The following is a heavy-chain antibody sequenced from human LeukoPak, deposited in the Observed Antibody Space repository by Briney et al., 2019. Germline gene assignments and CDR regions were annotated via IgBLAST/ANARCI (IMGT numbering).Heavy chain of an antibody. CDR2: ISYDGSNK. CDR1: GFTFSSYA. J-gene: IGHJ3*02. CDR3: ARNTGPNYVSGSYFTDAFVI. Sequence: GGSLRLSCAASGFTFSSYAMHWVRQAPGKGLEWVAVISYDGSNKYYADSVKGRFTISRDNSKNTLYLQMNSLRAEATAVYYCARNTGPNYVSGSYFTDAFVIWGQGTMVTVSS. D-gene: IGHD3-10*01. V-gene: IGHV3-30*04.